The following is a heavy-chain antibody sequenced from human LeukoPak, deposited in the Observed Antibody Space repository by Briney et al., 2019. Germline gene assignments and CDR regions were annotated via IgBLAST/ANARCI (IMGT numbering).Heavy chain of an antibody. D-gene: IGHD3-16*01. CDR3: ARGFTAYFDY. CDR1: GGSFIGYY. V-gene: IGHV4-34*01. CDR2: INHSGST. Sequence: SETLSLTCAVYGGSFIGYYWSWIRHPPGKGLEWIGEINHSGSTNYNPSLKSRVTISVDTSKNQFSLKLSSVTAADTAVYYCARGFTAYFDYWGQGTLVTVSS. J-gene: IGHJ4*02.